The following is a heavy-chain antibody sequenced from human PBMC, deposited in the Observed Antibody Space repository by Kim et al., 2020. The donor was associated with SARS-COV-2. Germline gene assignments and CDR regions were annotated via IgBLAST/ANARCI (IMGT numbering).Heavy chain of an antibody. CDR1: GYTFTSYD. V-gene: IGHV1-8*01. CDR2: MNPNSGNT. D-gene: IGHD4-17*01. CDR3: ARAKRTPTVVFPSLSPYYYYGMDV. Sequence: ASVKVSCKASGYTFTSYDINWVRQATGQGLEWMGWMNPNSGNTGYAQKFQGRVTMTRNTSISTSYMELSSLRSEDTAVYYCARAKRTPTVVFPSLSPYYYYGMDVWGQGTTVTVSS. J-gene: IGHJ6*02.